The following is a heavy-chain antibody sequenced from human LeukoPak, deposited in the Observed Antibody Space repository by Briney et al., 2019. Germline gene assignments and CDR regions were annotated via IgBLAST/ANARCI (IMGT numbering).Heavy chain of an antibody. CDR2: ISSSGSTI. CDR3: AGEASSSWYDAFDI. D-gene: IGHD6-13*01. J-gene: IGHJ3*02. V-gene: IGHV3-11*01. CDR1: GFTFSDYY. Sequence: PGGSLRLSCAASGFTFSDYYMSWIRQAPGKGLEWVSYISSSGSTIYYADSVKGRFTISRDNAKNSLYLQMNSLRAEDTAVYYCAGEASSSWYDAFDIWGQGTMVTVSS.